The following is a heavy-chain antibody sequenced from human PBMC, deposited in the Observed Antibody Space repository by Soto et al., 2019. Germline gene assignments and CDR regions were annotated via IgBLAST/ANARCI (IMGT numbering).Heavy chain of an antibody. Sequence: QVQLVQSGAEVKKPGASVKVSCKASGYTFTSYGISWVRQAPGQGLEWMGWISAYNGNTNYAQKLQGRVTMTTDTSTSTAYRELRSLRSDDTAVYYCARDWDGSGAWGWFDPWGQGTLGTVSS. CDR1: GYTFTSYG. CDR2: ISAYNGNT. V-gene: IGHV1-18*01. J-gene: IGHJ5*02. D-gene: IGHD3-10*01. CDR3: ARDWDGSGAWGWFDP.